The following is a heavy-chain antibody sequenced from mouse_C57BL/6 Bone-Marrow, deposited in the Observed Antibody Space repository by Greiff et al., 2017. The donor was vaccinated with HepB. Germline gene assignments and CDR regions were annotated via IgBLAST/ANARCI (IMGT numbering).Heavy chain of an antibody. CDR2: IHPNSGST. CDR3: ATSYYYGSSRY. J-gene: IGHJ2*01. D-gene: IGHD1-1*01. Sequence: QVQLKQPGAELVKPGASVKLSCKASGYTFTSYWMHWVKQRPGQGLEWIGMIHPNSGSTNYNEKFKSKATLTVDKSSSTAYMQLSSLTSEDSAVYYCATSYYYGSSRYWGQGTTLTVSS. V-gene: IGHV1-64*01. CDR1: GYTFTSYW.